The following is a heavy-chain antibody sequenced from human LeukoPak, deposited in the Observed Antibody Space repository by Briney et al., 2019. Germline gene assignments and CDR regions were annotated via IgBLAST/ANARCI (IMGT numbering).Heavy chain of an antibody. CDR2: IYYSGST. D-gene: IGHD1-26*01. Sequence: PSETLSLTCTVSVDSINSGRYYWGWIRRPPGRGLEWFGSIYYSGSTYYNPSLKSRVTISVDTSKTQFSLKLSSVTAADTAVYYCARQRYGWELRYFDYWGQGTLVTVSS. CDR1: VDSINSGRYY. CDR3: ARQRYGWELRYFDY. J-gene: IGHJ4*02. V-gene: IGHV4-39*01.